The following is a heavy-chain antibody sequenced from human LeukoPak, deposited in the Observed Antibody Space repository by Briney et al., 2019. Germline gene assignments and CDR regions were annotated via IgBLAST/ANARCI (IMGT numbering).Heavy chain of an antibody. CDR2: MNPNSGNT. J-gene: IGHJ4*02. CDR1: GYTFTSYD. CDR3: ARTLGELSPFDY. V-gene: IGHV1-8*03. Sequence: ASVKVSCKASGYTFTSYDINWVRQATGQGLEWMGWMNPNSGNTGYAQKLQGRVTITRNTSISTAYMELSSLRSEDTAVYYCARTLGELSPFDYWGQGTLVTVSS. D-gene: IGHD3-10*01.